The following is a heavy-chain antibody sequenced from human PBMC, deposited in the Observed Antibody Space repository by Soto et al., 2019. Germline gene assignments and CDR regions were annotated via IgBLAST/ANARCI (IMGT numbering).Heavy chain of an antibody. J-gene: IGHJ4*02. D-gene: IGHD2-15*01. Sequence: EVQLVKSGGGLVQPGGSLRLSCAASGFTFSSYWMHGVRQAPGKGLVWVSRINSDGSSTSYADSVKGRFTISRDNAKNTLYLQMNSLRAEDTAVYYCVRTSLVVAAATREDYWGQGTLVTVSS. CDR1: GFTFSSYW. CDR2: INSDGSST. CDR3: VRTSLVVAAATREDY. V-gene: IGHV3-74*01.